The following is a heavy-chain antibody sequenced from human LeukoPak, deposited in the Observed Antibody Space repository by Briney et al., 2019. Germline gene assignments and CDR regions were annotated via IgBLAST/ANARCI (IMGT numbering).Heavy chain of an antibody. Sequence: SETLSLTCTVSGGSISSSSYYWGWIRQPPGKGLEWIGSIYYSGSTYYNPSLKSRVTISVDTSKNQFSLKLSSVTAADTAVYYCASHWKGYYYYYYMDVWGKGTTVTVSS. CDR1: GGSISSSSYY. CDR2: IYYSGST. J-gene: IGHJ6*03. D-gene: IGHD1-1*01. V-gene: IGHV4-39*01. CDR3: ASHWKGYYYYYYMDV.